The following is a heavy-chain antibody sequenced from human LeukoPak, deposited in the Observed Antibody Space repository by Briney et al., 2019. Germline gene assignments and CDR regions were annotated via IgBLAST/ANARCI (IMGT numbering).Heavy chain of an antibody. Sequence: SETLSLTCAVYGGSFSGYYWSWIRQPPGKGLEWIGEINHSGSTNYNPSLKSRVTISVDTSKNQFSLKLSSVTAADTAVYYCARLARGVRLSPFDYWGQGTLVTVSS. J-gene: IGHJ4*02. CDR3: ARLARGVRLSPFDY. V-gene: IGHV4-34*01. CDR1: GGSFSGYY. D-gene: IGHD1-1*01. CDR2: INHSGST.